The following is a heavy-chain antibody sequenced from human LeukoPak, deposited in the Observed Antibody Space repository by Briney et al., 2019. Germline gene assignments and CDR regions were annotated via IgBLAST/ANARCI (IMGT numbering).Heavy chain of an antibody. CDR3: ARGGSTSSSSHFHH. V-gene: IGHV3-21*01. Sequence: GSLRLSCAASGFPFSTYSMNWVRPAPGKGLEWVSSISGSSSFIYYADSVKGRFTISRDNAKNSLYLQMNSLRAEDTAVYYCARGGSTSSSSHFHHWGQGTLVTVSS. D-gene: IGHD6-6*01. CDR2: ISGSSSFI. CDR1: GFPFSTYS. J-gene: IGHJ1*01.